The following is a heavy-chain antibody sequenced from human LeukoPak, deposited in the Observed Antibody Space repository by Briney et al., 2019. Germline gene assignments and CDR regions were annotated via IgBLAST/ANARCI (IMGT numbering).Heavy chain of an antibody. CDR2: MYYSVNT. J-gene: IGHJ5*02. V-gene: IGHV4-59*03. CDR1: GGSITSYY. D-gene: IGHD4-23*01. CDR3: ARFDYGGRFTFDP. Sequence: NASETLSLTCTVSGGSITSYYWNWIRQPPGRGLELVGYMYYSVNTNYNPSLKSRVTISVGTSKNQFSLKLTSVTAADTAVYFCARFDYGGRFTFDPWGQGTLVTVSS.